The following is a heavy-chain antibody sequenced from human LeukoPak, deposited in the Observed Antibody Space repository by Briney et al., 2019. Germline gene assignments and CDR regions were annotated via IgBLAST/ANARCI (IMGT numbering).Heavy chain of an antibody. CDR2: IDWDDDK. D-gene: IGHD2-2*02. V-gene: IGHV2-70*11. CDR1: GFSLSSSGIC. CDR3: ARTRVVPAAIPSLPSYYYYYMDV. Sequence: GSGPTLVNPTQTLTLTCTFSGFSLSSSGICVSWIRQPPGKALEWLTRIDWDDDKYYSTSLKTRLTISKDTSKNQVVLTMTNMDPVDTATYYCARTRVVPAAIPSLPSYYYYYMDVWGKGTTVTVSS. J-gene: IGHJ6*03.